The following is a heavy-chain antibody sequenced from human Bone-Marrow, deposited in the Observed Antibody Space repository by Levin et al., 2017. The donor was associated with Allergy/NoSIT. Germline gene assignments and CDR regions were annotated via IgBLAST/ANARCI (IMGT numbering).Heavy chain of an antibody. Sequence: ASVKVSCKTSGYSFTYYWIGWVRQMPGKGLEWMGIIYPGDSNARYSPSIPGQVTISADKSTRSVYLQWSSLEASDTAIYSCARTPSSSLYPFYFDYWGQGTLVTVSS. V-gene: IGHV5-51*01. D-gene: IGHD6-13*01. CDR1: GYSFTYYW. J-gene: IGHJ4*02. CDR2: IYPGDSNA. CDR3: ARTPSSSLYPFYFDY.